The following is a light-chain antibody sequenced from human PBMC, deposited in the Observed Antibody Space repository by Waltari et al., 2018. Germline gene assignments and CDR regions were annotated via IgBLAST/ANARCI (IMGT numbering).Light chain of an antibody. V-gene: IGKV2-30*01. Sequence: DVVLTQSRLSLSVTLGQPASLSCRSSPDPVFGDGNTYLNWLQQRQGQSPWRLSFNVSERDSGGPDRFSGTGSGNDFTLKIGRVEAEDVGTYYGLQGTGWPWTFGQGTKVEIK. CDR1: PDPVFGDGNTY. CDR3: LQGTGWPWT. CDR2: NVS. J-gene: IGKJ1*01.